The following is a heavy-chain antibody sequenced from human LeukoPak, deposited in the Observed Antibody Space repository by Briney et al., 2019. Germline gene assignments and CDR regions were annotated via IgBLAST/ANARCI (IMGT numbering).Heavy chain of an antibody. J-gene: IGHJ5*02. CDR2: INPNSGGT. Sequence: GASVKVSCKASGYTFTGYYMHWVRQAPGQGLEWMGRINPNSGGTNYAQKFQGWVTMTRDTSISTAYMELSRLRSDDTAVYYCARDRNDFWSGYYNWFDPWGQGTLVTVSS. CDR1: GYTFTGYY. CDR3: ARDRNDFWSGYYNWFDP. V-gene: IGHV1-2*04. D-gene: IGHD3-3*01.